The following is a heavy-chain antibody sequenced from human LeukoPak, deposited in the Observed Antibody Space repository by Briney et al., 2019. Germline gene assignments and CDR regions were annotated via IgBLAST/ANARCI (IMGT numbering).Heavy chain of an antibody. CDR1: GGSITSGGYY. V-gene: IGHV4-61*02. Sequence: SETLSLTCTVSGGSITSGGYYWSWVRQPAGKGLEWIGRIYTSGSTNYNPSLKSRVTISLDTSENQFSLKLSSVTAADTATYYCARQSWCSGYYYGLNFDYWGQGTLVTVSS. J-gene: IGHJ4*02. CDR2: IYTSGST. D-gene: IGHD3-22*01. CDR3: ARQSWCSGYYYGLNFDY.